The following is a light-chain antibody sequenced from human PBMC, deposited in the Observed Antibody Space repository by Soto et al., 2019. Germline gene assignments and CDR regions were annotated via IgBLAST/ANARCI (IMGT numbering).Light chain of an antibody. CDR3: CSYAVSSTPRVV. CDR2: EVS. J-gene: IGLJ2*01. V-gene: IGLV2-23*02. CDR1: SSDVGSYNL. Sequence: QSALTQPASVSGSPGQSITISCTGTSSDVGSYNLVSWYQQHPGKAPNLMIYEVSKRPSGVSNRFSGSKSGNTASLTISGLQAEDEADYYCCSYAVSSTPRVVFGGGTKLTVL.